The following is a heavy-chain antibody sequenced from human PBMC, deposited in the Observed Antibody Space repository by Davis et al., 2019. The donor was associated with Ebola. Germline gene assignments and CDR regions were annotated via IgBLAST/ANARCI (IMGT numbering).Heavy chain of an antibody. J-gene: IGHJ4*02. CDR3: VKPVQRIYCSSTSCYWGAFDY. D-gene: IGHD2-2*01. CDR2: ISSNGGST. Sequence: GESLKISCSASGFTFSSYAMHWVRQAPGKGLEYVSTISSNGGSTYYADSVKGRFTISRDNSKNTLYLQMSSLRAEDTAVYYCVKPVQRIYCSSTSCYWGAFDYWGQGTLVTVSS. CDR1: GFTFSSYA. V-gene: IGHV3-64D*08.